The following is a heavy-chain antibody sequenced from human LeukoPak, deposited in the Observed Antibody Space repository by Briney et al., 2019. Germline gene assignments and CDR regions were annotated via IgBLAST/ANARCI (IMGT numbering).Heavy chain of an antibody. J-gene: IGHJ4*02. CDR3: ARLDGCDLDY. Sequence: SETLSLTCTVSGGSISSSSYYWGWIRQPPGKGLEWIGSIYYSGSTYYNPSLKSRVTISVDTSKNQFSLKLSSVTAADTAVYYCARLDGCDLDYWGQGTLVTVSS. V-gene: IGHV4-39*01. D-gene: IGHD5-12*01. CDR1: GGSISSSSYY. CDR2: IYYSGST.